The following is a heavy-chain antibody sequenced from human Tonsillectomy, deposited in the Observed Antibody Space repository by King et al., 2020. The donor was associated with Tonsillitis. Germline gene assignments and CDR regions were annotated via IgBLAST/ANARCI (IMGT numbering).Heavy chain of an antibody. CDR3: AKDRAGLLWFRESWAPLFDY. J-gene: IGHJ4*02. CDR1: GFTFSSYA. D-gene: IGHD3-10*01. CDR2: ISGSGGST. V-gene: IGHV3-23*04. Sequence: EVQLVESGGGLVQPGGSLRLSCAASGFTFSSYAMNWVRQAPGKGLEWVSAISGSGGSTYYADSVKGRFTISRDSSKNTLYLQMNSLRAEDTAVYYCAKDRAGLLWFRESWAPLFDYWGQGTLVTVSS.